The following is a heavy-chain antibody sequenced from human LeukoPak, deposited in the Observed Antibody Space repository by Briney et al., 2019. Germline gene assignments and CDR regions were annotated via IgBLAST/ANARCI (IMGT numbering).Heavy chain of an antibody. D-gene: IGHD3-22*01. CDR2: IYTSGST. V-gene: IGHV4-61*02. CDR1: GGSISSGSYY. J-gene: IGHJ3*02. Sequence: SQTLSLTCTVSGGSISSGSYYWSWIRQPAGKGLEWIGRIYTSGSTNYNPSLKSRVTISVDTSKNQFSLKLSSVTAADTAVYYCARRQYYDSSGYYGYAFDIWGQGTMVTVSS. CDR3: ARRQYYDSSGYYGYAFDI.